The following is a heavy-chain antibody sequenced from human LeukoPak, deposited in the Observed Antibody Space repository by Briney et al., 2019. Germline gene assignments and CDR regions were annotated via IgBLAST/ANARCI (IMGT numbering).Heavy chain of an antibody. Sequence: SQTLSLTCAISGDSVSSNSVTWNWLRQSPSRGLEWQGRTYYRSTWYNDYAVSVRGRITVNPDTSKNQFSLHLNSVTPEDTAVYYCARRLTQYDCFDPWGQGILVTVSS. CDR2: TYYRSTWYN. CDR1: GDSVSSNSVT. D-gene: IGHD2-2*01. V-gene: IGHV6-1*01. J-gene: IGHJ5*02. CDR3: ARRLTQYDCFDP.